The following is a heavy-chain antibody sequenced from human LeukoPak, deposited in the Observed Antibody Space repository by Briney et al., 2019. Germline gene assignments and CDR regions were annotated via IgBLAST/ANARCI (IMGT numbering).Heavy chain of an antibody. Sequence: GGSLRLSCVVSGFTFSSYWMSWVRQAPGKGLEWVANIKQDGSEKYYVDSVKGRFTMSRDNAKNSLYLQMNSLRAADTAVYYCARVQWELRGVGSYFEYWGQGALVTVSS. CDR1: GFTFSSYW. CDR2: IKQDGSEK. D-gene: IGHD1-26*01. CDR3: ARVQWELRGVGSYFEY. J-gene: IGHJ4*02. V-gene: IGHV3-7*01.